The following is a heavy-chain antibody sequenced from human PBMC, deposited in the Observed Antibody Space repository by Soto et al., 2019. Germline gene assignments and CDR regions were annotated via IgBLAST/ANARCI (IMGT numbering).Heavy chain of an antibody. V-gene: IGHV3-7*03. Sequence: EVQLVESGGGLVQPGGSLRLSCAASGFTFSSYWMSWVRQAPGKGLEWVANIKQDGSEKYYVDSVKGRFTISRDNAKNSLYLQRNSLRAEDTAVYYCARVPYYYDSSGYSYWYFDLWGRGTLVTVSS. CDR1: GFTFSSYW. J-gene: IGHJ2*01. CDR2: IKQDGSEK. CDR3: ARVPYYYDSSGYSYWYFDL. D-gene: IGHD3-22*01.